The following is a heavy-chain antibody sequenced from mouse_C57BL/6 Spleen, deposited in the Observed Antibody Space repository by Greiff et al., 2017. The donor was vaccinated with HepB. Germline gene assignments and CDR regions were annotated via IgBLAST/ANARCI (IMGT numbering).Heavy chain of an antibody. V-gene: IGHV1-72*01. Sequence: QVQLKQPGAELVKPGASVKLSCKASGYTFTSYWMHWVKQRPGRGLEWIGRIDPNSGGTKYNEKFKSKATLTVDKPSSTAYMQLSSLTSEDSAVYYCARGDYGSSYDFDYLGQGTTLTGSS. J-gene: IGHJ2*01. D-gene: IGHD1-1*01. CDR1: GYTFTSYW. CDR2: IDPNSGGT. CDR3: ARGDYGSSYDFDY.